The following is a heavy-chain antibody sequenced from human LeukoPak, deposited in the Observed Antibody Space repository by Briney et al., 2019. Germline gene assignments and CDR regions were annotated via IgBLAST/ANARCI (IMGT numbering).Heavy chain of an antibody. V-gene: IGHV4-4*02. D-gene: IGHD4-17*01. CDR1: GASITSSHW. CDR2: IHDSGTT. CDR3: ATYFYGDYACHYSDL. J-gene: IGHJ4*03. Sequence: SETLSLSCAVSGASITSSHWWSWARQPPGKGLEWIGEIHDSGTTNYKPSLKSRVTMSLDKSNNQISLKLTSVTAADTAVYYCATYFYGDYACHYSDLWGDGPPVTVSS.